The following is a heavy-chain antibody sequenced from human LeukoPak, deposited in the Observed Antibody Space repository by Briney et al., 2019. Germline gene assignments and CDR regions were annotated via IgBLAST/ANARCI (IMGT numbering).Heavy chain of an antibody. V-gene: IGHV3-7*01. CDR2: IKPDGSEK. CDR1: GFSFSNYW. CDR3: ARPGLGDAFDI. D-gene: IGHD3/OR15-3a*01. J-gene: IGHJ3*02. Sequence: GGSLRLSCAASGFSFSNYWMSWVRQPPGKGLEWVANIKPDGSEKHYVDSVKGRFTISTDNAKNSLFLQINSLRVEDMAVYYCARPGLGDAFDIWGQGTMVTVSS.